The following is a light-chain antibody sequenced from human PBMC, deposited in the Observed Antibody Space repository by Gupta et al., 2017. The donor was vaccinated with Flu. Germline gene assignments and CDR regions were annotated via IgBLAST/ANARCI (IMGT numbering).Light chain of an antibody. J-gene: IGKJ1*01. CDR1: QSVLDSVNNKNY. CDR2: WAS. CDR3: QQYYTTPPWT. Sequence: DIVMTQSPDSLAVSLGERATIHCKSSQSVLDSVNNKNYLAWFQQKPGQPPKLLIYWASTRESGVPDRFSGSGSGTDFTLTISSLQAEDVAVYYCQQYYTTPPWTFGQGTKVEIK. V-gene: IGKV4-1*01.